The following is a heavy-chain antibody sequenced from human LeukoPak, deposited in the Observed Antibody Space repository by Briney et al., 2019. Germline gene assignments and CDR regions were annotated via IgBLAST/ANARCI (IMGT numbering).Heavy chain of an antibody. CDR2: ISHSGGT. Sequence: PSETLSLTCTVSGGSISSYYWSWIRQPPGKGLEWIGEISHSGGTNYNPSLKSRVTMSVDTSNNQFSLKLKSVTAADTAVYYCARDGIAVFGVITGNYYYMDVWGNGTTVTVSS. D-gene: IGHD3-3*01. CDR3: ARDGIAVFGVITGNYYYMDV. V-gene: IGHV4-34*01. J-gene: IGHJ6*03. CDR1: GGSISSYY.